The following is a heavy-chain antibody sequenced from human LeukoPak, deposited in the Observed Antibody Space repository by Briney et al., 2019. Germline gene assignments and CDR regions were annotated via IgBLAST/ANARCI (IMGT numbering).Heavy chain of an antibody. Sequence: SETLSLTCIVSGGSISSYYWSWIRQPPGKGLEWIGYIYYSGSTNYNPSLKSRVTISVDTSKNQFSLKLSSVTAADTAVYYCAREGQLEPFDYWGQGTLVTVSS. CDR2: IYYSGST. CDR3: AREGQLEPFDY. J-gene: IGHJ4*02. CDR1: GGSISSYY. D-gene: IGHD1-1*01. V-gene: IGHV4-59*01.